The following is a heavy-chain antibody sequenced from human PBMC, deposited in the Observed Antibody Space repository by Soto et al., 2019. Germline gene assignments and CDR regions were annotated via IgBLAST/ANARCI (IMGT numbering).Heavy chain of an antibody. CDR2: INPSGEGE. Sequence: QLHLVQSGAEVKRPGATVKVSCKASGDSFNRDYVHWVRQAPEQGPEWMGLINPSGEGEVYAEEFQGRHTLTRDTSTRTVYMDLRSLRNEDTAMYFCAGQAGSRGWFSFDNCCKGTQVTVAS. CDR3: AGQAGSRGWFSFDN. D-gene: IGHD6-19*01. J-gene: IGHJ4*02. CDR1: GDSFNRDY. V-gene: IGHV1-46*02.